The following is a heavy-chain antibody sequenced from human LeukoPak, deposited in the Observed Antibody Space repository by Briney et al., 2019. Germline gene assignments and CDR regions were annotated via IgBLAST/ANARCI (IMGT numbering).Heavy chain of an antibody. D-gene: IGHD2-15*01. Sequence: PGRSLRLSCTASGFNFGDYGFSWVRQAPGKGLEWVAFIRSKPYGGTTEYAASVKGRFTISRDDSKSIVYLQMNSLKTEDTAIYYCDSSGYFDYWGQGTLVTVSS. CDR3: DSSGYFDY. V-gene: IGHV3-49*04. CDR1: GFNFGDYG. CDR2: IRSKPYGGTT. J-gene: IGHJ4*02.